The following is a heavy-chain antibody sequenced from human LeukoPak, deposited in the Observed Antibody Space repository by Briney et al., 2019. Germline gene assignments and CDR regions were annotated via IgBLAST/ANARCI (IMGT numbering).Heavy chain of an antibody. J-gene: IGHJ4*02. V-gene: IGHV1-2*02. CDR1: GYTFTGYY. CDR3: ARDATYDLLTGYFDY. CDR2: INPNSGGT. Sequence: ASVKVSCKASGYTFTGYYMHWVRQAPGQGLEWMEWINPNSGGTNYAQKFQGRVTMTRDTSISTAYMELSRLRSDDTAVYYCARDATYDLLTGYFDYWGQGTLVTVSS. D-gene: IGHD3-9*01.